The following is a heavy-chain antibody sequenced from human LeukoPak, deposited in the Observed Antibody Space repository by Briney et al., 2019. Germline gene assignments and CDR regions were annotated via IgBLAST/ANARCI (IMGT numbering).Heavy chain of an antibody. Sequence: GGSLRLSCAASGFTFSSYSMNWVRQAPGKGLEWVSYISSSSSTIYYADSVKGRFTISRDNAKNSLYLQMNSLRAEDTAVYYCARARGSYAFDFWGQGTMVTVSS. CDR1: GFTFSSYS. V-gene: IGHV3-48*01. CDR3: ARARGSYAFDF. CDR2: ISSSSSTI. D-gene: IGHD5-24*01. J-gene: IGHJ3*01.